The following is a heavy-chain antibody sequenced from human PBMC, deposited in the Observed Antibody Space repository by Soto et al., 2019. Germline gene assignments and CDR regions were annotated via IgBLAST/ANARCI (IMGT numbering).Heavy chain of an antibody. V-gene: IGHV3-30*18. D-gene: IGHD2-15*01. CDR2: ISYDGSNK. J-gene: IGHJ2*01. CDR3: AKGEYCSGGSCYLCWYFDL. Sequence: QVQLVESGGGVVQPGRSLRLSCAASGFTFSSYGMHWVRQAPGKGLEWVAVISYDGSNKYYADSVKGRFTISRDNSKNTLYLQMNSLRAEDTAVYYCAKGEYCSGGSCYLCWYFDLWGRGTLVTVSS. CDR1: GFTFSSYG.